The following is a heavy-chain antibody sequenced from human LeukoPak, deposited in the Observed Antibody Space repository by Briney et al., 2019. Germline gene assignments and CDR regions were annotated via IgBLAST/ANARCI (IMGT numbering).Heavy chain of an antibody. CDR2: IYYSGST. CDR3: ARHGRGDLYYFDY. CDR1: GGSISSYY. D-gene: IGHD3-10*01. J-gene: IGHJ4*02. Sequence: SETLSLTCTVSGGSISSYYWSWIRQPPGKGLEWIGYIYYSGSTNYNPSLKSRVTISVDTSKNQFPLKLSSVTAADTAVYYCARHGRGDLYYFDYWGQGTLVTVSS. V-gene: IGHV4-59*08.